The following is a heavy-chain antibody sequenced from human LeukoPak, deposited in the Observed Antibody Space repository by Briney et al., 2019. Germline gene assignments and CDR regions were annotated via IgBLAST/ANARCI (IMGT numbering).Heavy chain of an antibody. D-gene: IGHD1-14*01. V-gene: IGHV3-30-3*01. CDR2: ISYDGSNK. CDR3: ARERPVTSFDY. CDR1: GFIVTTNY. Sequence: GGSLRLSCVASGFIVTTNYMTWVRQAPGKGLEWVAVISYDGSNKYYADSVKGRFTISRDNSKNTLYLQMNSLRAEDTAVYYCARERPVTSFDYWGQGTLVTVSS. J-gene: IGHJ4*02.